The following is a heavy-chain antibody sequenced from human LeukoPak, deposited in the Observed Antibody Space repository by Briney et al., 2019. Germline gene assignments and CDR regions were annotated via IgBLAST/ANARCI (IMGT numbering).Heavy chain of an antibody. D-gene: IGHD6-13*01. CDR2: INPNSGGT. CDR1: GYTFTGYY. V-gene: IGHV1-2*02. Sequence: ASVKVSCKASGYTFTGYYMHWVRQAPGQGLEWMGWINPNSGGTNFAQKFQGRVTMTGDTSISTAYMELSRLRSDDTAVYYCARAVAAAGTTYNWFDPWGQGTLVTVSS. J-gene: IGHJ5*02. CDR3: ARAVAAAGTTYNWFDP.